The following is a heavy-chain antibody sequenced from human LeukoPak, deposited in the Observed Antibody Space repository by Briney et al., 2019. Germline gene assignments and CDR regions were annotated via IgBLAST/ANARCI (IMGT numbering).Heavy chain of an antibody. V-gene: IGHV4-59*11. J-gene: IGHJ4*02. CDR1: GGSIRSHY. Sequence: SETLSLTCTVSGGSIRSHYWSWIRQPPGKGLEWIRYSYYSGSTNYNPSLKSRVTISVDTSKSQFSLKLTSVTAADTAVYYCARVPYTTGWPFYFDYWGQGILVTVSS. CDR2: SYYSGST. D-gene: IGHD6-19*01. CDR3: ARVPYTTGWPFYFDY.